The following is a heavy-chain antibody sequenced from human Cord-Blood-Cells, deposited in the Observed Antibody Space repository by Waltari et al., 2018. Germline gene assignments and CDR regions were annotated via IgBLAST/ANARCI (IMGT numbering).Heavy chain of an antibody. D-gene: IGHD3-3*01. CDR1: GGPISSSSYY. V-gene: IGHV4-39*01. CDR2: IYYSGST. Sequence: QLQLQESGPGLVKPSETLSLTCPVSGGPISSSSYYWGWIRQPPGKGLEWIGSIYYSGSTYYNPSLKSRVTISVDTSKNQFSLKLSSVTAADTAVYYCARHESYYDDAFDIWGQGTMVTVSS. CDR3: ARHESYYDDAFDI. J-gene: IGHJ3*02.